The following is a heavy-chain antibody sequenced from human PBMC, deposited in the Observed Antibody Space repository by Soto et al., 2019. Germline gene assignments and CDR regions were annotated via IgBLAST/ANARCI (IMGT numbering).Heavy chain of an antibody. D-gene: IGHD1-1*01. Sequence: LRLSCAASAFTFRSSAMSWVRQAPGKGLEWVSAISSSGDSTHYADSVKGRFTISRDNSKNTLFLQMNSLRVEDTARYYCESGNGDYWGQGSRVTVSS. CDR2: ISSSGDST. J-gene: IGHJ4*02. V-gene: IGHV3-23*01. CDR1: AFTFRSSA. CDR3: ESGNGDY.